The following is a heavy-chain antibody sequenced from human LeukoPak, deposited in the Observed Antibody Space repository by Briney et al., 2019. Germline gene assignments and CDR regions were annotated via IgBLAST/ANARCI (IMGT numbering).Heavy chain of an antibody. V-gene: IGHV1-8*02. CDR3: ALNYDILTGYYYYYGMDV. J-gene: IGHJ6*02. CDR1: GYTFTSYG. D-gene: IGHD3-9*01. CDR2: MNPNSGNT. Sequence: GASVKVSCKASGYTFTSYGINWVRQAPGQGLEWMGWMNPNSGNTGYAQKFQGRVTMTRNTSISTAYMELSSLRSEDTAVYYCALNYDILTGYYYYYGMDVWGQGTTVTVSS.